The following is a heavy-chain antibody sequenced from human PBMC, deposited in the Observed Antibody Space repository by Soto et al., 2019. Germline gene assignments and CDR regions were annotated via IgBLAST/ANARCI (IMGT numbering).Heavy chain of an antibody. CDR2: IYSGGYT. V-gene: IGHV3-53*01. J-gene: IGHJ4*02. CDR1: GFTVSNNY. D-gene: IGHD3-10*01. Sequence: EVQLVESGGGLIQPGGSLRLSCAVSGFTVSNNYMSWVRQAPGKGLEGVSVIYSGGYTAYGDSVKGRFTISRDNSKNTLICELKDPAAGDPAVYFWAPGPGGGGYWGQGTLVTVSS. CDR3: APGPGGGGY.